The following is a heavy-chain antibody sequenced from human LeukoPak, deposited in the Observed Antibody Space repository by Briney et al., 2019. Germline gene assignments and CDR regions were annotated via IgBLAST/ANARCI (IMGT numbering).Heavy chain of an antibody. CDR3: AKDLNDILTGYYHYFDY. Sequence: GGSLRLSCAASGFTFSSYAMSWVRQAPGKGLGWVSAISGSGGSTYYADSVKGRFTVSRDNSKNTLYLQMNSLRAEDTAVYYCAKDLNDILTGYYHYFDYWGQGTLVTVSS. CDR1: GFTFSSYA. V-gene: IGHV3-23*01. CDR2: ISGSGGST. J-gene: IGHJ4*02. D-gene: IGHD3-9*01.